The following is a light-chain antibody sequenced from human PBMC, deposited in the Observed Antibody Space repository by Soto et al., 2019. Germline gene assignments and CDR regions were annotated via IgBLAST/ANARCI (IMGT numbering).Light chain of an antibody. J-gene: IGKJ1*01. CDR1: QSVSSY. Sequence: EILLTQSPSTLSLSPGERATLSCRASQSVSSYLAWYQQKPGQAPRLLIYHASNRATGIPARFSGSGSGTDFTLTISSLAPEDFAVYYCQQRSNSSWTFGQGTKVDIK. CDR3: QQRSNSSWT. CDR2: HAS. V-gene: IGKV3-11*01.